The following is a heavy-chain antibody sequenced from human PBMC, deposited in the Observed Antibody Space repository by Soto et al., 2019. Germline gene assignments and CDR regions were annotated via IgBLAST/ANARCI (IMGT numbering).Heavy chain of an antibody. V-gene: IGHV4-4*07. J-gene: IGHJ4*02. CDR3: AREGSYSAYNFAHGIQLWSFDF. CDR1: GGSINTFY. CDR2: IFSSGST. D-gene: IGHD5-12*01. Sequence: SETLSLTCTVSGGSINTFYWSWVRQPAGKGLAWIGRIFSSGSTSFNPSLESRVAMSVDTSKNHFSLNLSSVTAADMAVYYCAREGSYSAYNFAHGIQLWSFDFWGQGALVTVS.